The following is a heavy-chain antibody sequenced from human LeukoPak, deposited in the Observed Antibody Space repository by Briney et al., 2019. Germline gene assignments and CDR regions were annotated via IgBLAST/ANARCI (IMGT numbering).Heavy chain of an antibody. CDR2: ISYDGSNK. J-gene: IGHJ5*02. CDR1: GFTFSSYG. Sequence: PGGSLRLSCAASGFTFSSYGMHWVRQAPGKGLEWVAVISYDGSNKYYADSVKGRFTISRDNSKNTLYLQMNSLRAEDTAVYYCARDTTDFWSGYYQYNWFDPWGQGTLVTVSS. CDR3: ARDTTDFWSGYYQYNWFDP. D-gene: IGHD3-3*01. V-gene: IGHV3-30*03.